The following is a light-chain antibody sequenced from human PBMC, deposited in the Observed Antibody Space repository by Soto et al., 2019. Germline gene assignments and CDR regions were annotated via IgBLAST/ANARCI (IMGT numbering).Light chain of an antibody. CDR2: DVS. J-gene: IGLJ3*02. V-gene: IGLV2-14*03. CDR3: SSFTDTGTVM. Sequence: QSALTQPASVSGSPGQSFTISCTGTSSDVVAYHSVSWYQQHPGKAPKLIIFDVSNRPSGVSNRFSGSKSGNTASLTISGLQAEDEADYYCSSFTDTGTVMFGGGTKVTVL. CDR1: SSDVVAYHS.